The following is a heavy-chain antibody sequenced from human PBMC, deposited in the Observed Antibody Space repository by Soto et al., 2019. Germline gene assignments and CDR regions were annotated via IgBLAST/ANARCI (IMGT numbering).Heavy chain of an antibody. CDR1: GVSISSRGYF. Sequence: PSETLSLTCTVSGVSISSRGYFWGWIRQPPGKGLEWIGMISYSGSTXXXXXXXXXXXXXXXXXKNQLSLRLSSVTAADPAVFHCMNYNSGWKYWGQGTVVTVSS. CDR3: MNYNSGWKY. J-gene: IGHJ4*02. D-gene: IGHD5-12*01. CDR2: ISYSGST. V-gene: IGHV4-39*01.